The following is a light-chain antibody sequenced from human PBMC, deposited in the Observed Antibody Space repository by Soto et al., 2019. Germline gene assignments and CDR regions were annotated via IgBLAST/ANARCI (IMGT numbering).Light chain of an antibody. J-gene: IGKJ4*01. CDR1: QIVSSTY. V-gene: IGKV3-20*01. CDR2: GTS. Sequence: EIVLTQSPATLSSFPGDRFTLSCRASQIVSSTYLAWYQQKPGQAPRFLIYGTSSRATGIPDRFSGSGSGTDFSLTISGLEPEDFAVYSCQQYGSSPTFGGGTKVDI. CDR3: QQYGSSPT.